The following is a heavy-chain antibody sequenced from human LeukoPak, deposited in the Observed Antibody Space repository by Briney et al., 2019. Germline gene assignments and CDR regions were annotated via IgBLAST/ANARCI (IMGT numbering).Heavy chain of an antibody. CDR2: IYTSGST. J-gene: IGHJ5*02. D-gene: IGHD2-2*01. Sequence: SETLSLTCTVSGGSISSGSYYWSWIRQPAGKGLEWIGRIYTSGSTNYNPSLKSRVTISVDTSKNQFSLKLSSVTAADTAVYYRARGGLPIRYCSSTSRYGWFDPWGQGTLVTVSS. V-gene: IGHV4-61*02. CDR3: ARGGLPIRYCSSTSRYGWFDP. CDR1: GGSISSGSYY.